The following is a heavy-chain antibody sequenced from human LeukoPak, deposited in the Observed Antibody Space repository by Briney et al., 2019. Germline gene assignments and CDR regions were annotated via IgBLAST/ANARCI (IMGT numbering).Heavy chain of an antibody. Sequence: SETLSLTCAVYGGSFSGYYWSWIRQPPGKVLEWIGEINHSGSTNYNPSLKSRVTISVDTSKNQFSLKLSSVTAADTAVYYCATGKRWLLYSFQHWGQGTLVTVSS. CDR2: INHSGST. CDR1: GGSFSGYY. D-gene: IGHD3-3*01. CDR3: ATGKRWLLYSFQH. J-gene: IGHJ1*01. V-gene: IGHV4-34*01.